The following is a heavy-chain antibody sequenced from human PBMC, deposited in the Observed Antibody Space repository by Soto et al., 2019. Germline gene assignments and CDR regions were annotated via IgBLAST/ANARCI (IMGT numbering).Heavy chain of an antibody. CDR1: GYAFTTYG. CDR2: ISAHNGNT. CDR3: ARGRYGDY. D-gene: IGHD1-1*01. Sequence: QVHLVQSGAEVKKPGASVKVSCKGSGYAFTTYGITWVRQAPGLGLEWMGCISAHNGNTNYAQKIQGRVTVTRDTSTSTAYMELRSLRSDDTAVYYCARGRYGDYWGQGALVTVSS. J-gene: IGHJ4*02. V-gene: IGHV1-18*01.